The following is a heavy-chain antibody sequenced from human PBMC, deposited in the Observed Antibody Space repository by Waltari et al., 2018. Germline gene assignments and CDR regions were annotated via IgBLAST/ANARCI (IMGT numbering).Heavy chain of an antibody. CDR2: ISWNSGSI. CDR1: GFTFDDDA. Sequence: EVQLVESGGGLVQPGRSLGLSGAASGFTFDDDALQWVRQGPGKGTGWVSGISWNSGSIGYADSVKGRFTISRDNAKNSLYLQMNSLRAEDTALYYCAKDISDSSGYYYDYYGMDVWGQGTTVTVSS. J-gene: IGHJ6*02. CDR3: AKDISDSSGYYYDYYGMDV. V-gene: IGHV3-9*01. D-gene: IGHD3-22*01.